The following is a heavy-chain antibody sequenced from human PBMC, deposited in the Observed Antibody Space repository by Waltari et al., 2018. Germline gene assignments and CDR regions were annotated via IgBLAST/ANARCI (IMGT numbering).Heavy chain of an antibody. J-gene: IGHJ4*02. D-gene: IGHD6-19*01. Sequence: QVLLVESGGGVVQPGSSLRLSCAASGSTFKRYVMQWVRQAPGKGLEWVAVVWYDGINKYYADSVKGRFTISKDNSENTLYLHMNSLRVEDTATYYCARGALAGRFFDFWGQGTPVTVSS. CDR2: VWYDGINK. CDR1: GSTFKRYV. CDR3: ARGALAGRFFDF. V-gene: IGHV3-33*01.